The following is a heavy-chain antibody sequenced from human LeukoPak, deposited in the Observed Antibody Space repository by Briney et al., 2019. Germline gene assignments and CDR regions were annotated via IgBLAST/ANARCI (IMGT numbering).Heavy chain of an antibody. V-gene: IGHV1-69*13. D-gene: IGHD3-22*01. CDR1: GGTFSSYA. CDR3: ARDSSGYYGDQRRFDY. CDR2: IIPIFGTA. J-gene: IGHJ4*02. Sequence: SVKVSCKASGGTFSSYAISWVRQAPGQGLEWMGGIIPIFGTANYAQKFQGRVTITADESTSTAYMEPSSLRSEDTAVYYCARDSSGYYGDQRRFDYWGQGTLVTVSS.